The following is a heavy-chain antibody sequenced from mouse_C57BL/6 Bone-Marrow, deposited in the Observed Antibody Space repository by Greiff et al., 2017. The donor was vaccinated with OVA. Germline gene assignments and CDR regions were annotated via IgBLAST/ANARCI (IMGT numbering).Heavy chain of an antibody. Sequence: QVQLQQSGAELARPGASVKLSCKASGYTFTSYGISWVKQRTGQGLEWIGEIYPRSGNTYYNEKFKGKATLTADKSSSTAYMELRSLTSEDSAVYFCARSGYYPFAYWGQGTLVTVSA. CDR3: ARSGYYPFAY. CDR2: IYPRSGNT. CDR1: GYTFTSYG. V-gene: IGHV1-81*01. J-gene: IGHJ3*01. D-gene: IGHD2-3*01.